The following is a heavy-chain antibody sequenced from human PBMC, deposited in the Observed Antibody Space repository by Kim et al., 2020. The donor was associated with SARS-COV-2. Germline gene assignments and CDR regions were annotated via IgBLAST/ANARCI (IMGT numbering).Heavy chain of an antibody. D-gene: IGHD1-20*01. J-gene: IGHJ5*02. CDR1: GGSISNYY. CDR3: ARQGGSSSTWYTGYNWNDNWFDP. CDR2: IYYSGST. Sequence: SETLSLTCTVSGGSISNYYWNWIRQPPGKGLEWIGYIYYSGSTNYNPSLKSRVTISLDTSKNQFSLKLSSVTAADTAVYYCARQGGSSSTWYTGYNWNDNWFDPWGQGTLVTVSS. V-gene: IGHV4-59*08.